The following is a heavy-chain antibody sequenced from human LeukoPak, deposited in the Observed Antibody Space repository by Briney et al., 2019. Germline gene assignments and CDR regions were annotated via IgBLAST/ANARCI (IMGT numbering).Heavy chain of an antibody. J-gene: IGHJ3*02. CDR2: ISSNGSNT. D-gene: IGHD3-10*01. V-gene: IGHV3-74*01. Sequence: AGGSLRLSCAASGFSFSTYWMHWLRQDPGKGLVWVSRISSNGSNTIYADSVKGRFTISRDNTKNTLYLQMNSLRAEDTAAYYCAIYLKVRGVTNVFDMWDQGTMVTVSS. CDR1: GFSFSTYW. CDR3: AIYLKVRGVTNVFDM.